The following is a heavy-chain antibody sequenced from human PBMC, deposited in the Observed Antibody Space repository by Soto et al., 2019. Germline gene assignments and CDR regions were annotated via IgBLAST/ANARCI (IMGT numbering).Heavy chain of an antibody. Sequence: SETLSLTCTVSGGSISSYYWSWIRQPPGKGLEWIGYIYYSGSTNYNPSLKSRVTISVDTSKNQFSLKLSSVTAADTAVYYCARDLGSTINFHCAFDIWGQGTMVTVSS. CDR1: GGSISSYY. D-gene: IGHD5-12*01. CDR2: IYYSGST. J-gene: IGHJ3*02. CDR3: ARDLGSTINFHCAFDI. V-gene: IGHV4-59*01.